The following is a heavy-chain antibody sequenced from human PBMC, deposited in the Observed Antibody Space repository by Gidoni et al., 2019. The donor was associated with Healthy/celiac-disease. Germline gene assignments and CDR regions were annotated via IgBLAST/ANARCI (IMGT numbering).Heavy chain of an antibody. J-gene: IGHJ4*02. CDR2: IKSDGSST. V-gene: IGHV3-74*01. CDR3: MADDWNSFDY. Sequence: EVQLVESGGGLVQPGGSLRLPCAASGFTFSNYWMHWVRQAPGKGLVWVSRIKSDGSSTDYADSVRGRFTISRDNAKNTLYLQMSSLRAEDTAVYYCMADDWNSFDYWGQGTLVTVSS. D-gene: IGHD1-7*01. CDR1: GFTFSNYW.